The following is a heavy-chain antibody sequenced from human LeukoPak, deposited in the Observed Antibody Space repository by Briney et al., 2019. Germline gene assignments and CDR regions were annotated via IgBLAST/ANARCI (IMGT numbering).Heavy chain of an antibody. CDR3: ARESGGISPNFDY. CDR1: GFTFTSSA. Sequence: ASVKVSCKASGFTFTSSAVQWVRQARGQRLEWIGWIVVGSGNTNYAQKFQERVTITRDTSTSTAYMELSSLRSEDTAVYYCARESGGISPNFDYWGQGTLVTVSS. CDR2: IVVGSGNT. D-gene: IGHD3-16*01. V-gene: IGHV1-58*01. J-gene: IGHJ4*02.